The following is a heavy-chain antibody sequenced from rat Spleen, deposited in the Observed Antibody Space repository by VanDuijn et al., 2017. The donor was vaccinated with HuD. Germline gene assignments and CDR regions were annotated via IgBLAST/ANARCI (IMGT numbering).Heavy chain of an antibody. CDR1: GFTFNNYW. D-gene: IGHD1-12*02. CDR3: ARAYYDGTYY. J-gene: IGHJ2*01. CDR2: ISYDGRST. Sequence: EVQLVESGGGLVQPGRSLKLACIASGFTFNNYWMTWIRQAPKKGLEWVATISYDGRSTYYRDSVKGRFTISRDDAKNTLYLQMDSLRSEDTATYYCARAYYDGTYYWGQGVMVTVSS. V-gene: IGHV5-7*01.